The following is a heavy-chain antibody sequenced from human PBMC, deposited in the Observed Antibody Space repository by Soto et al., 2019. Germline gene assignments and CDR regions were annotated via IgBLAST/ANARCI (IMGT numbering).Heavy chain of an antibody. CDR3: ARDPIAAAGSYYYYYGMDV. Sequence: SVKVSCKASGGTFNNYGITCVRQAPGQGLEWMGGIIPIFGTANYAQKFQGRVTITADESTSTAYMELSSLRSEDTAVYYCARDPIAAAGSYYYYYGMDVWGQGTTVTVSS. V-gene: IGHV1-69*13. CDR1: GGTFNNYG. CDR2: IIPIFGTA. D-gene: IGHD6-13*01. J-gene: IGHJ6*02.